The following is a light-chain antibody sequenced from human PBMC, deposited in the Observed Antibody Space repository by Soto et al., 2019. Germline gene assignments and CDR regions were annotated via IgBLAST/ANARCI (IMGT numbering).Light chain of an antibody. CDR1: QIVSNN. CDR3: QQYNNWPPVT. V-gene: IGKV3-15*01. Sequence: DIVMTQSPATLSVSPGERATLSCRASQIVSNNLAWFQQKPGQAPRLLIYGASTRATGIPARFSGSGSGTEFTLTISSLQSEDFAVYYCQQYNNWPPVTFGQGTRLDIK. J-gene: IGKJ5*01. CDR2: GAS.